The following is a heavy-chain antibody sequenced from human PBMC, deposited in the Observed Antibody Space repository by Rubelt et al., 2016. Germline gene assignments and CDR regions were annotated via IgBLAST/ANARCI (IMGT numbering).Heavy chain of an antibody. D-gene: IGHD6-19*01. J-gene: IGHJ5*01. CDR1: GFIFSNYN. CDR3: ARDWALIAVAGTVSESDS. Sequence: EVQLVESGGGLVQPGGSLRLSCAASGFIFSNYNMNWVRQAPGKGLEWISYISSRTTTHYADSVRGRFTISRDNAKNSLYLQMNTLGAGDTAGDYCARDWALIAVAGTVSESDSWGQGTLVTVSS. CDR2: ISSRTTT. V-gene: IGHV3-48*01.